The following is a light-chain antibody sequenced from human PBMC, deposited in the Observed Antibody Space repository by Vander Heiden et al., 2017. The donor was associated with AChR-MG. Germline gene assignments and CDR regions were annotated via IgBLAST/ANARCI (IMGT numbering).Light chain of an antibody. Sequence: DIQMTQSPSSLSASVGDRVTITCQASQDISNYLNWYQQKPGKAPKLLIYDASNLETGVPSRFSGSGSGTDFTFTISSLQPEDIATYYCKQYDNPPYNFGQGTKLEIK. CDR1: QDISNY. CDR2: DAS. J-gene: IGKJ2*01. V-gene: IGKV1-33*01. CDR3: KQYDNPPYN.